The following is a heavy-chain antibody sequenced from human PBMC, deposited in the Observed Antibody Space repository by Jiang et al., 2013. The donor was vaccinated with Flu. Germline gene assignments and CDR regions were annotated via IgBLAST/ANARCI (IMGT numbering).Heavy chain of an antibody. CDR3: AKDPPLARVVTGRLPFDP. D-gene: IGHD4-23*01. Sequence: LLESGGGLVQPGRSLRLSCAASGFTFSSYAMHWVRQAPGKGLEWVSAISGSGGSTYYADSVKGRFTISRDNSKNTLYLQMNSLRAEDTAVYYCAKDPPLARVVTGRLPFDPWGQGTLVTVSS. CDR2: ISGSGGST. J-gene: IGHJ5*02. V-gene: IGHV3-23*01. CDR1: GFTFSSYA.